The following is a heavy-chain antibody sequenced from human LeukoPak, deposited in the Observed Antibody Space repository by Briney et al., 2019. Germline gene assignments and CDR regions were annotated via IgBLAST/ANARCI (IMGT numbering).Heavy chain of an antibody. Sequence: PSETLSLICTVSGGSISSYYWSWIRQPPGKGLEWIGYIYYSGSTNYNPSLKSRVTISVDTSKNQFSLKLSSVTAADTAVYYCARGPFDYWGQGTLVTVSS. CDR3: ARGPFDY. V-gene: IGHV4-59*01. CDR2: IYYSGST. CDR1: GGSISSYY. J-gene: IGHJ4*02.